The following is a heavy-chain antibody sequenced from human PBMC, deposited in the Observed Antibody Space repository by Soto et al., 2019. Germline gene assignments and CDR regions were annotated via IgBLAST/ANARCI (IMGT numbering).Heavy chain of an antibody. Sequence: GRSLRLSCAASGFTFSSYGMHWVRQAPGKGLEWVAVISYDGSNKYYADSVKGRFTISRDNSKNTLYLQMNSLRAEDTAVYYCAKWTTVVSPLFDYWGQGMLVTGSS. D-gene: IGHD4-17*01. CDR3: AKWTTVVSPLFDY. J-gene: IGHJ4*02. CDR2: ISYDGSNK. V-gene: IGHV3-30*18. CDR1: GFTFSSYG.